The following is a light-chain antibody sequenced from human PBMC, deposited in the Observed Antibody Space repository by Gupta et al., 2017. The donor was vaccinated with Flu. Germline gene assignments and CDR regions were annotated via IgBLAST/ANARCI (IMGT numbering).Light chain of an antibody. CDR3: AAWDDSLSGWV. V-gene: IGLV1-47*01. Sequence: VTISCSGSSANIGSEYVYWYQQLPGTAPKLLIYRDDQGSSGVPGRFSGSKSGTSASLAISGLRSEDEADYYCAAWDDSLSGWVFGGGTKLTVL. CDR1: SANIGSEY. J-gene: IGLJ3*02. CDR2: RDD.